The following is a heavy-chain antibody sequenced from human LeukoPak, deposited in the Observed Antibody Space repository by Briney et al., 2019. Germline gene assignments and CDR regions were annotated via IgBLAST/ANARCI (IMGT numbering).Heavy chain of an antibody. CDR2: ISGSGGST. J-gene: IGHJ4*02. Sequence: PGGSLRLSCAASGFTFSSYAMSWVRQAPGKGLEWVSAISGSGGSTYYADSVKGQFTISRDNSKNTLYLQMNSLRAEDTAVYYCAKTSPKYYYDSSGYYDYWGQGTLVTVSS. CDR1: GFTFSSYA. D-gene: IGHD3-22*01. V-gene: IGHV3-23*01. CDR3: AKTSPKYYYDSSGYYDY.